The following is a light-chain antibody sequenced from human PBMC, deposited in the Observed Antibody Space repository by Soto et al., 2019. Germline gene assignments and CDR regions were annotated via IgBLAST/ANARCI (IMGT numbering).Light chain of an antibody. CDR1: QSVGSN. CDR3: QPHNHWPLFT. CDR2: GAS. Sequence: EIVMTQSPATLSVSPGERATLSCRASQSVGSNLAWYQQKPGQAPRLLIYGASTRATDIPARFSGSESGTEFTLTISSLQSEDVAPSCRQPHNHWPLFTFGTGKKVDIK. V-gene: IGKV3-15*01. J-gene: IGKJ3*01.